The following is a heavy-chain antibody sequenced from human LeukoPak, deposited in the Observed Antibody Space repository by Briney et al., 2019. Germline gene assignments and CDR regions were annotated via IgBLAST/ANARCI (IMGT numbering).Heavy chain of an antibody. CDR3: ARGQFGVVTENWFDP. J-gene: IGHJ5*02. D-gene: IGHD3-3*01. CDR2: IYYSGST. CDR1: GGSISSYY. V-gene: IGHV4-59*01. Sequence: SETLSPTCTVSGGSISSYYWSWIRQPPGKGLEWIGYIYYSGSTNYNPSLKSRVTISVGTSKNQFSLKLSSVTAADTAVYYCARGQFGVVTENWFDPWGQGTLVTVSS.